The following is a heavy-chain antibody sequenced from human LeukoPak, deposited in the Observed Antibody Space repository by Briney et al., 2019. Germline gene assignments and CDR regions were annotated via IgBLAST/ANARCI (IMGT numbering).Heavy chain of an antibody. CDR1: GFTFSSYG. J-gene: IGHJ6*03. CDR2: IRYDGSNK. CDR3: AKGGGYEAQYYYYYMDV. V-gene: IGHV3-30*02. D-gene: IGHD5-12*01. Sequence: PGGSLRLSCAASGFTFSSYGMHWVRQAPGKGLEWVAFIRYDGSNKYYADSVKGRFTISRDNSKNTLYLHVNSLRPEDTVVYYCAKGGGYEAQYYYYYMDVWGKGTTVTISS.